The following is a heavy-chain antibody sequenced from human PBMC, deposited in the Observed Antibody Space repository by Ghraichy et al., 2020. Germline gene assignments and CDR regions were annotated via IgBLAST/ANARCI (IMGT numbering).Heavy chain of an antibody. D-gene: IGHD1-7*01. J-gene: IGHJ4*02. CDR1: GFTFSSYG. V-gene: IGHV3-30*03. CDR2: ISYDGSNK. CDR3: ASAIYNWNYGDY. Sequence: GGSLRLSCAASGFTFSSYGMHWVRQAPGKGLEWVAVISYDGSNKYYADSVKGRFTISRDNSKNTLYLQMNSLRAEDTAVYYCASAIYNWNYGDYWGQGTLVTVSS.